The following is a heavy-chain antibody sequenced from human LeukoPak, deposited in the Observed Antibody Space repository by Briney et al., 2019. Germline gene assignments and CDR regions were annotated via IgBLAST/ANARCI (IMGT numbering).Heavy chain of an antibody. V-gene: IGHV7-4-1*02. CDR1: GYTFTSYA. J-gene: IGHJ4*02. CDR3: ARAWDTAMVLQVDY. CDR2: INTNTGNP. D-gene: IGHD5-18*01. Sequence: ASVKVFCKASGYTFTSYAMNWVRQAPGQGLEWMGWINTNTGNPTYAQGFTGRFVFSLDTSVSTAYLQISSLKAEDTAVYYCARAWDTAMVLQVDYWGQGTLVTVSS.